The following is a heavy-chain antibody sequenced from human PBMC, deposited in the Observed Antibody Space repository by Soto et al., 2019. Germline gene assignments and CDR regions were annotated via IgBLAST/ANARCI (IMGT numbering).Heavy chain of an antibody. Sequence: GGSLRLSCAASGFTFSSYAMSWVRQAPGKGLEWVSAISGSGGSTYYADSVKGRFTISRDNSKNTLYLQMNSLRAEDTAVYYCAKDRLDRSSNSCYRADAFAIWGQGTMVTFSS. CDR1: GFTFSSYA. V-gene: IGHV3-23*01. J-gene: IGHJ3*02. CDR2: ISGSGGST. CDR3: AKDRLDRSSNSCYRADAFAI. D-gene: IGHD2-2*02.